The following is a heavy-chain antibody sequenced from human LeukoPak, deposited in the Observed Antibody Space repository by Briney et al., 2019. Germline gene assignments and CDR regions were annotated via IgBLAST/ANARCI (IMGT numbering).Heavy chain of an antibody. CDR2: ISPYNGNT. D-gene: IGHD1-26*01. J-gene: IGHJ4*02. CDR1: GYTFTSHG. Sequence: ASVKVSCKASGYTFTSHGISWVRQAPGQALEWMGWISPYNGNTNYAQKLQGRVTMTTDTSTSTAYMELRSLRSDYTAVYYCARDRSIVGAREVWTERQPFDYWGQGTLVTVSS. CDR3: ARDRSIVGAREVWTERQPFDY. V-gene: IGHV1-18*01.